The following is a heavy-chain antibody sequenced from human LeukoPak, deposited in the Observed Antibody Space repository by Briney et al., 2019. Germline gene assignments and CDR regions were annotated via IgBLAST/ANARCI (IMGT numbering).Heavy chain of an antibody. V-gene: IGHV3-7*04. Sequence: GGSLRLSCAASGFTFSSYWMSWVRQAPGKGLEWVANIKQDGSEKYYVDSVKGRFTISRDNSKNTLYLQMNSLRADDTAVYYCAGVDAAMPDAFDIWGQGTTVTVSS. CDR3: AGVDAAMPDAFDI. CDR2: IKQDGSEK. CDR1: GFTFSSYW. D-gene: IGHD5-18*01. J-gene: IGHJ3*02.